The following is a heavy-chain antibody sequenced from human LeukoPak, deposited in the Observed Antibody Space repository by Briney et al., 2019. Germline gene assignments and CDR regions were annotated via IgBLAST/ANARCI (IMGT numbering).Heavy chain of an antibody. Sequence: SETLSLTRTVSGYSISSGYYWGWIRQPPGKGLEWIGSIYHSGSTYYNPSLKSRVTISVDTSKNQFSLKLSSVTAADTAVYYCARVKVNFDYWGQGTLVTVSS. CDR3: ARVKVNFDY. CDR1: GYSISSGYY. D-gene: IGHD2-21*01. J-gene: IGHJ4*02. V-gene: IGHV4-38-2*02. CDR2: IYHSGST.